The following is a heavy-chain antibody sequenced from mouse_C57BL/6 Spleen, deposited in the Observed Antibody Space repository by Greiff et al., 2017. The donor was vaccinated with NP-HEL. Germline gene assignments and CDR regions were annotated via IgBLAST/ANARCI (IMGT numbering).Heavy chain of an antibody. J-gene: IGHJ3*01. CDR1: GYTFTSYW. CDR2: IYPSDSET. D-gene: IGHD1-1*01. CDR3: ARDYYGSSSFAY. V-gene: IGHV1-61*01. Sequence: VQLQQSGAELVRPGSSVKLSCKASGYTFTSYWMDWVKQRPGQGLEWIGNIYPSDSETHYNQKFKDKATLTVDKSSSTAYMQLSSLTSEDSAVYYRARDYYGSSSFAYWGQGTLVTVSA.